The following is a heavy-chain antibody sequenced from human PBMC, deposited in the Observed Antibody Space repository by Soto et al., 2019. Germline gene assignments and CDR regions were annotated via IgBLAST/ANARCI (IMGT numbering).Heavy chain of an antibody. D-gene: IGHD7-27*01. J-gene: IGHJ4*02. CDR2: LYHSGNT. CDR1: GGSFSSYY. CDR3: ARRWGYSFNY. V-gene: IGHV4-59*08. Sequence: SETLSLTCTISGGSFSSYYWSWIRQPPGKGLEWIGYLYHSGNTNYNPSLKSRVTISVDTSKNQFSLKLSSVTAADTAVYYCARRWGYSFNYWGQGTLVTVS.